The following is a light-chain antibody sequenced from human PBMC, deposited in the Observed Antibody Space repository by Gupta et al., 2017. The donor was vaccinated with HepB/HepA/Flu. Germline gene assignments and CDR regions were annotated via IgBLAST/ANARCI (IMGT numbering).Light chain of an antibody. CDR1: QSISSY. J-gene: IGKJ3*01. V-gene: IGKV1-39*01. CDR2: AAS. CDR3: QQSYSTPPFT. Sequence: DIQMTQSPSSLSASVGDRVTITCRASQSISSYLNWYQHKPGKAPKLLIYAASSLQSGVPSRFSGSGSGTDFTLTISSLQPEDFETYYCQQSYSTPPFTFGPGTKVEIK.